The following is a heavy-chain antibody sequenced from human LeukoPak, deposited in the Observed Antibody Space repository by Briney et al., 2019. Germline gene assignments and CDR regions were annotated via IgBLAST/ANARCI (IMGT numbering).Heavy chain of an antibody. J-gene: IGHJ5*02. V-gene: IGHV3-7*01. CDR3: ASQSYARFDP. Sequence: GGSLRLSCAASGFTFSSYWMSWVRQAPGKGLEWVANIKKDGSEKYYVDSVKGRFTISRDNAKTSLYLQMNSLRAEDTAVYYCASQSYARFDPWGQGTLVTVSS. CDR2: IKKDGSEK. D-gene: IGHD3-16*01. CDR1: GFTFSSYW.